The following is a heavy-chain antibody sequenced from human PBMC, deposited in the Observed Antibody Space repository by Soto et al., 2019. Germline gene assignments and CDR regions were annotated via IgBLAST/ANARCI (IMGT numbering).Heavy chain of an antibody. Sequence: GGSLRLSCAASGFTFSSYGMHWVRQAPGKGLEWVAVISYDGSNKYYADSVKGRFTISRDNSKNTLYLQMNSLRAEDTAVYYCAKVGYGDGYYYYYGMDVWGHGTTVTVSS. CDR1: GFTFSSYG. D-gene: IGHD4-17*01. J-gene: IGHJ6*02. CDR2: ISYDGSNK. CDR3: AKVGYGDGYYYYYGMDV. V-gene: IGHV3-30*18.